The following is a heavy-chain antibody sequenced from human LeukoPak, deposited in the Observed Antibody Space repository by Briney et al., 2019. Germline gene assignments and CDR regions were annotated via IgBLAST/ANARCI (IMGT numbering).Heavy chain of an antibody. V-gene: IGHV3-23*01. D-gene: IGHD3-22*01. Sequence: GGSLRLSCAASGFTFSSYAMSWVRQVPGKGLEWVSAISGSGGSTHYADSVKGRFTISRDNSKNTLYLQMNSLRAEDTAVYYCATTLHSGYYDLYWGQGTLVTVSS. CDR3: ATTLHSGYYDLY. J-gene: IGHJ4*02. CDR2: ISGSGGST. CDR1: GFTFSSYA.